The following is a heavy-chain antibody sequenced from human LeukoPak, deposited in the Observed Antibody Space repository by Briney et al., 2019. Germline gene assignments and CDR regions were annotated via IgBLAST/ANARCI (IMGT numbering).Heavy chain of an antibody. CDR1: GGSISSYY. V-gene: IGHV4-59*01. CDR2: IYYSGST. CDR3: ARGGLPAGYFQH. Sequence: PSETLSLTCTVSGGSISSYYWSWIRQPPGKGLEWIGYIYYSGSTNYNPSLKSRVTISVDTSKNQFSLKLSSVTAADTAVCYCARGGLPAGYFQHWGQGTLVTVSS. J-gene: IGHJ1*01.